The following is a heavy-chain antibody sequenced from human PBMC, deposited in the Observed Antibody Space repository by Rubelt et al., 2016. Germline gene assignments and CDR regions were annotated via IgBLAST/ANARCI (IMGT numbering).Heavy chain of an antibody. D-gene: IGHD1-26*01. CDR2: MNPNSG. V-gene: IGHV1-8*02. CDR1: GGTFSSYA. CDR3: ARGPVGARRRHFDY. Sequence: QVQLVQSGAEVKKPGSSVKVSCKASGGTFSSYAISWVRQATGQGLEWMGWMNPNSGNTSISTDYMEVSSLRSEETAVYYCARGPVGARRRHFDYWGQGTLVTVSS. J-gene: IGHJ4*02.